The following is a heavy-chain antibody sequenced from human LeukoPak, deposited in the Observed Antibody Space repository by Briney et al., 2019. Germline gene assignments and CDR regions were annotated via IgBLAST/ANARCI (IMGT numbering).Heavy chain of an antibody. Sequence: PGGSLRLSCAGSGYTFDDYAMHWVRQAPGKGLEWVSGISWNSGSIGYADSVKGRFTISRDNAKNSLYLQMNSLRVEDTALYYCAKEGQWLGSGFDYWGQGTLVTVSS. J-gene: IGHJ4*02. D-gene: IGHD6-19*01. CDR3: AKEGQWLGSGFDY. CDR1: GYTFDDYA. CDR2: ISWNSGSI. V-gene: IGHV3-9*01.